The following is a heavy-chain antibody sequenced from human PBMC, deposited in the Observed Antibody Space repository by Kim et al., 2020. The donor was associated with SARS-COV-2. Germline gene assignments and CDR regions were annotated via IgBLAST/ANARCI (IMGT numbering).Heavy chain of an antibody. V-gene: IGHV3-48*02. Sequence: NTISYANSMRGRFTISRDNDKTLLYLQIDSLRHEDTAVYYCARESFGDYAVWGQGTLVTVSS. CDR3: ARESFGDYAV. CDR2: NTI. D-gene: IGHD4-17*01. J-gene: IGHJ1*01.